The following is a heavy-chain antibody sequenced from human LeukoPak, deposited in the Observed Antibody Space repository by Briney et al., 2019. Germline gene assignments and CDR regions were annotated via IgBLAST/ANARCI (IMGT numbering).Heavy chain of an antibody. V-gene: IGHV1-2*02. Sequence: GSVKVSCKASGYTFTGYYMHWVRQAPGRGLEWMGWINPNSGGTNYAQKFQGRVTMTRDTSISTAYMELSRLRSDDTAVYYCARDGYSGYDSALDYWGQGTLVTVSS. J-gene: IGHJ4*02. CDR2: INPNSGGT. CDR3: ARDGYSGYDSALDY. CDR1: GYTFTGYY. D-gene: IGHD5-12*01.